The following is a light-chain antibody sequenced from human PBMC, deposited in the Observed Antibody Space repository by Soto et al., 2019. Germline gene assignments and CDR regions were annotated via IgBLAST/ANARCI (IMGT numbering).Light chain of an antibody. CDR3: QQRSSWPPSLT. Sequence: EIVLTQSPATLSLSPGERATLSCRASQSVSSNLAWYQQKPGQAPRLLIYDASNRATGIPARFSGSGSGTDFTLTISSLEPEDFAIYYCQQRSSWPPSLTFGGGTQVEIK. CDR1: QSVSSN. CDR2: DAS. J-gene: IGKJ4*01. V-gene: IGKV3-11*01.